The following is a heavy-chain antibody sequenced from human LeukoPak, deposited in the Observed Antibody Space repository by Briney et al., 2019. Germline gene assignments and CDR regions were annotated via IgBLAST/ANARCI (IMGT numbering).Heavy chain of an antibody. J-gene: IGHJ4*02. D-gene: IGHD2-15*01. CDR3: AKDLSYSRSWYFDY. Sequence: GGSLRLSCAASGFTFSSYAMSWVRQAPGKGLEWVSAISGSGGSTHYADSVKGRFTISRDNSKNTLYLQMNSLRAEDTAVYYCAKDLSYSRSWYFDYWGQGTLVTVSS. CDR2: ISGSGGST. V-gene: IGHV3-23*01. CDR1: GFTFSSYA.